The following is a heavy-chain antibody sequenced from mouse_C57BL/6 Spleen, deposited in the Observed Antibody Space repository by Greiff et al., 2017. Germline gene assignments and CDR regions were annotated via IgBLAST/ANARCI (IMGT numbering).Heavy chain of an antibody. CDR2: ISDGGSYT. CDR1: GFTFSSYA. V-gene: IGHV5-4*01. CDR3: ARDQYYYGSSFDY. D-gene: IGHD1-1*01. J-gene: IGHJ2*01. Sequence: EVKLVESGGGLVKPGGSLKLSCAASGFTFSSYAMSWVRQTPEKRLEWVATISDGGSYTYYPDNVTGRFTIYRDNAKNNRYLQMSHLKSEDTAMYYCARDQYYYGSSFDYWGQGTTLTVSS.